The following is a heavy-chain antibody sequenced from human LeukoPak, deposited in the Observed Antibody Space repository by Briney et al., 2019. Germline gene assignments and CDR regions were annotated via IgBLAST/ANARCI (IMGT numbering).Heavy chain of an antibody. Sequence: SETLSLTCTVSGGSISSGDYYWSWIRQPPGTGLEWIGYMYYSGSTYYNPSLKSRVTISVDTSKNQFSLKLSSVTAADTAVYYCARGRFPPPYYYYGMDVWGQGTTVTVSS. CDR3: ARGRFPPPYYYYGMDV. J-gene: IGHJ6*02. V-gene: IGHV4-30-4*01. CDR2: MYYSGST. CDR1: GGSISSGDYY.